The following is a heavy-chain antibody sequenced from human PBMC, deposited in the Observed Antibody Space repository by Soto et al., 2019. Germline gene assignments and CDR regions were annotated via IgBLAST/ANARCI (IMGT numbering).Heavy chain of an antibody. D-gene: IGHD5-18*01. CDR1: EFTFSSYY. CDR3: ARDRARYSDSHGCNL. Sequence: EVQLVESGGGLVQPGGSLTLSCAASEFTFSSYYMSWVRQAPGKGLEWVANIKHDGGARDYLDSVKGRFTISRDKAKNSLYLQMNDLRADDTAVYFCARDRARYSDSHGCNLWAQGTMVTVSS. V-gene: IGHV3-7*05. J-gene: IGHJ4*02. CDR2: IKHDGGAR.